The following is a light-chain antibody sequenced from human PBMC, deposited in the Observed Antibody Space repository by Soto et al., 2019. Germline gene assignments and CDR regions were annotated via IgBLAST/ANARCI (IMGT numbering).Light chain of an antibody. V-gene: IGKV1-16*02. Sequence: EIQMTQSPSVVSASLGDTVTITCRANQDISNFLAWFQQKPGKAPRSLIFATSTLQPGVPSKFSGRGSGTDFTLTIASLQPEDFATYYCQQYKTYPRAFGQGTKVEI. CDR3: QQYKTYPRA. J-gene: IGKJ1*01. CDR2: ATS. CDR1: QDISNF.